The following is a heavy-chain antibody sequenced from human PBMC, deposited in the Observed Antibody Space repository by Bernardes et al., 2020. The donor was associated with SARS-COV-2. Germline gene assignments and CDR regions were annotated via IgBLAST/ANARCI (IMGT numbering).Heavy chain of an antibody. CDR2: IYYSGST. Sequence: SETLSLTCTVSGCSISSYYWSWIRQPPGKGLEWIGYIYYSGSTNYNPSLKSRVTISVDTSKNQFSLKLSSVTAADTAVYYCARLRFLEWLSPPNNWFDPWGQGTLVTVSS. V-gene: IGHV4-59*08. D-gene: IGHD3-3*01. CDR3: ARLRFLEWLSPPNNWFDP. CDR1: GCSISSYY. J-gene: IGHJ5*02.